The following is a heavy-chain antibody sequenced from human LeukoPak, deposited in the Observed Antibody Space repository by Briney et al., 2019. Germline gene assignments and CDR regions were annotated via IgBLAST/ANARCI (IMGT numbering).Heavy chain of an antibody. CDR2: ISAYNGNT. V-gene: IGHV1-18*04. D-gene: IGHD6-19*01. CDR1: GYTFTGYY. Sequence: ASVKVSCKASGYTFTGYYMHWVRQAPGQGLKWMGWISAYNGNTNYAQKFQGRVTMTTDTSTSTAYMELSRLRSDDTAVYYCARDRGYSSGWPKKGWFDPWGQGTLVTVSS. J-gene: IGHJ5*02. CDR3: ARDRGYSSGWPKKGWFDP.